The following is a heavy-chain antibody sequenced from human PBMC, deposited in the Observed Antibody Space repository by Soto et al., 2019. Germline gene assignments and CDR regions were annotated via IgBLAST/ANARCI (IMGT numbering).Heavy chain of an antibody. CDR1: GFTFSSHA. CDR3: AKVSSSWYAGFFDL. V-gene: IGHV3-23*01. J-gene: IGHJ4*02. CDR2: LSDSGISI. D-gene: IGHD6-13*01. Sequence: EVQLLESGGGLVQPGGSLRLSCTASGFTFSSHAMTWVRQAPGKGLEWVSGLSDSGISIYYADSVKDRLTISRDNSKNTLYLQIHPLRAEDTAVYYCAKVSSSWYAGFFDLWGQGTLVTVSS.